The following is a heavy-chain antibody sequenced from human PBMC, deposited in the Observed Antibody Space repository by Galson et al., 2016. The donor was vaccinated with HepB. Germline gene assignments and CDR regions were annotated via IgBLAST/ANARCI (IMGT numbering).Heavy chain of an antibody. V-gene: IGHV3-11*04. J-gene: IGHJ6*02. CDR1: GFTFSNYY. Sequence: SLRLSCAASGFTFSNYYMSWVRQAPGKGLEWISYITSIGDTMKYADSVRGRFIVSRDNAKNSLYLQRNSLRAEDTAVYYGAREEGYFGMDVWGQGTTVTVSS. CDR2: ITSIGDTM. CDR3: AREEGYFGMDV.